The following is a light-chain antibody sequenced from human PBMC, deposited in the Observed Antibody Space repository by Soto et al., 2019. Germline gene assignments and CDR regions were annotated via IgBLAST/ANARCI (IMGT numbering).Light chain of an antibody. V-gene: IGKV1-17*01. Sequence: DIQMTQFPSSLSASVGDIVTITCRASQGISNDLGWYQQKQGKAPKRMIYAASSLQSVVPSRFSGSGSGTEFTRAISSLQPEDAATFYCLQHSTYPLTFGQGTTVEIK. CDR2: AAS. J-gene: IGKJ1*01. CDR3: LQHSTYPLT. CDR1: QGISND.